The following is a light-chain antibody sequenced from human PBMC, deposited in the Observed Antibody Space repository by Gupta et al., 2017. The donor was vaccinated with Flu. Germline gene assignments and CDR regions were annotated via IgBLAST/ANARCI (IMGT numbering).Light chain of an antibody. V-gene: IGKV4-1*01. CDR2: WAS. Sequence: DIVMTQSPDSLAVSLGERATINCKSSQSVLYSSNNKNYLAWYQQKPGQPPRPLIYWASSRESGVPDRFSGSGSATEFTLTISSLQAEDVAVYYCQQYCSAPLTFGGGTKVEIK. CDR1: QSVLYSSNNKNY. J-gene: IGKJ4*01. CDR3: QQYCSAPLT.